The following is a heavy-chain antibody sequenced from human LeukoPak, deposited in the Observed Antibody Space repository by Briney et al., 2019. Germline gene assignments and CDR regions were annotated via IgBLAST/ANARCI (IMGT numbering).Heavy chain of an antibody. CDR2: INPNSGGT. Sequence: ASVKVSCKASGYTFTSYDINWVRQAPGQGLEWMGWINPNSGGTNYAQKFQGRVTMTRDTSISTAYMELSRLRSDDTAVYYCARDLLYDILTEPDYWGQGTLVTVSS. D-gene: IGHD3-9*01. CDR3: ARDLLYDILTEPDY. V-gene: IGHV1-2*02. J-gene: IGHJ4*02. CDR1: GYTFTSYD.